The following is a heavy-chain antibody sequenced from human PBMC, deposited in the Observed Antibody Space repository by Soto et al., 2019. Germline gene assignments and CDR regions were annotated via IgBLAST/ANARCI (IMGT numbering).Heavy chain of an antibody. D-gene: IGHD3-22*01. CDR2: IYSGGST. CDR3: ARVLAYYYDSSGRPSYDAFDI. J-gene: IGHJ3*02. V-gene: IGHV3-53*01. CDR1: GFTVSSNY. Sequence: GGSLRLSCAASGFTVSSNYMSWVRQAPGKGLEWVSVIYSGGSTYYADSVKGRFTISRDNSKNTLYLQMNSLRAEDTAVYYCARVLAYYYDSSGRPSYDAFDIWGQGTMVTVSS.